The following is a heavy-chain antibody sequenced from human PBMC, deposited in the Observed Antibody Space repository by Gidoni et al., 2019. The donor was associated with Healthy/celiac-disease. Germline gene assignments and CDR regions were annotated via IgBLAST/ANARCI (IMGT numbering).Heavy chain of an antibody. J-gene: IGHJ4*02. Sequence: EVQLLESGGGLVQPGGSLRLSCSASGFTFRSYAMSWVRQAPGKGLEWVSAISGSGGSTYYADSVKGRFTISRDNSKNTLYLQMNSLRAEDTAVYYCAKDMWPAVNPTFDYWGQGTLVTVSS. V-gene: IGHV3-23*01. CDR1: GFTFRSYA. CDR3: AKDMWPAVNPTFDY. D-gene: IGHD2-21*01. CDR2: ISGSGGST.